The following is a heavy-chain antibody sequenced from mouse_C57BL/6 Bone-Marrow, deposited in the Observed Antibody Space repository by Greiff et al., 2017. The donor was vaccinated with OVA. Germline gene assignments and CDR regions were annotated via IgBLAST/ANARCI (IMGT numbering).Heavy chain of an antibody. V-gene: IGHV7-3*01. CDR1: GFTFTDYY. Sequence: EVKLMESGGGLVPPGGSLSLSCAASGFTFTDYYMSWVRQPPGKALEWLGFISNKANGYTTEYSASVKGRFTISRDNSQSILYLQMNARRAEDSASYYCARYNWDYFDYWGQGTTLTVSS. J-gene: IGHJ2*01. CDR2: ISNKANGYTT. D-gene: IGHD4-1*01. CDR3: ARYNWDYFDY.